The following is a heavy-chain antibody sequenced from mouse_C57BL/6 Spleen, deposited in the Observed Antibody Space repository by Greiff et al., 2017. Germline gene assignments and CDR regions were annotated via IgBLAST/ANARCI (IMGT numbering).Heavy chain of an antibody. V-gene: IGHV1-75*01. CDR2: IFPGSGST. CDR1: GYTFTDYY. D-gene: IGHD1-1*01. CDR3: ARSLNYYGSSYYAMDY. Sequence: QVQLQQSGPELVKPGASVKISCKASGYTFTDYYINWVKQRPGQGLEWIGWIFPGSGSTYYNEKFKGKSTLTVDKSSSTAYMQLSSLTSEDSAVYYCARSLNYYGSSYYAMDYWGQGTSVTVSS. J-gene: IGHJ4*01.